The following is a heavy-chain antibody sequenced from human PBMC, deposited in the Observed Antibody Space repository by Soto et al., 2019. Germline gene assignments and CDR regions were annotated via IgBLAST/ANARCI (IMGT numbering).Heavy chain of an antibody. D-gene: IGHD2-15*01. Sequence: ASVKVSCKASGYTFTSYGISWVRQAPGQGLEWMGWISAYNGNTNYAQKLQGRVAMTTDTSTSTAYMELRSLRSDDTAVYYCVVAAQPYYFDYWGQGTLVTVSS. CDR3: VVAAQPYYFDY. J-gene: IGHJ4*02. V-gene: IGHV1-18*01. CDR1: GYTFTSYG. CDR2: ISAYNGNT.